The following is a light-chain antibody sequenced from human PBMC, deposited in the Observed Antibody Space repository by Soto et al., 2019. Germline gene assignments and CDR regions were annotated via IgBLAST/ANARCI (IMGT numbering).Light chain of an antibody. J-gene: IGKJ5*01. CDR3: QQSYSTPFG. CDR2: AAS. V-gene: IGKV1-39*01. CDR1: QSISSY. Sequence: DIQMTQSPSSLSASVGDRVTITCRASQSISSYLNWYQQKPGKAPKLLIYAASSLQSGVPSRFSGSGSGTDFTLTISSLQPEDFATYDCQQSYSTPFGFGQGTRLEIK.